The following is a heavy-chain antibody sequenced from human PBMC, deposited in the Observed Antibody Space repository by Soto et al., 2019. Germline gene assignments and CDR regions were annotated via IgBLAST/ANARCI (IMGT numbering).Heavy chain of an antibody. Sequence: GGSLRLSCAASGFTFSSYWMSWVRQAPGKGLEWVANIKQDGNEKYYVDSVKGRFTISRDNAKSSLYLQMSSLRAEDTAVYYCARASHPLAVALAGALDYWGQGTLVTVSS. D-gene: IGHD2-2*01. V-gene: IGHV3-7*01. CDR2: IKQDGNEK. J-gene: IGHJ4*02. CDR3: ARASHPLAVALAGALDY. CDR1: GFTFSSYW.